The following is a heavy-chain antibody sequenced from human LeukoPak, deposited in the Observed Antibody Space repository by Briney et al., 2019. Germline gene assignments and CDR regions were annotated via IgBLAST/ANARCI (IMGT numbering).Heavy chain of an antibody. Sequence: QTLSLTCTVSGGSISSGGYYWSWIRQHLGTGLEWIGYIYYSGSTYYNPSLKSRVTISVDTSKNQFSLKLSSVTAADTAVYYCARGDNGDFPFDYWGQGTLVTVSS. D-gene: IGHD4-17*01. V-gene: IGHV4-31*03. CDR2: IYYSGST. J-gene: IGHJ4*02. CDR1: GGSISSGGYY. CDR3: ARGDNGDFPFDY.